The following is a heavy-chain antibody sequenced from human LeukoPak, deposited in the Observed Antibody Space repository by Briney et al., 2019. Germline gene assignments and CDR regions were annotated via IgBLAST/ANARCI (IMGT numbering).Heavy chain of an antibody. D-gene: IGHD2-21*02. CDR1: GGTFSSYA. Sequence: SVKVSCKAFGGTFSSYAISWVRQAPGQGLEWMGRIIPIFGTANYAQKFQGRVTITTDESTSTAYMELSSLRSEDTAVYYCARDRHIVVVTAPKGAFDIWGQGTMVTVSS. CDR3: ARDRHIVVVTAPKGAFDI. V-gene: IGHV1-69*05. J-gene: IGHJ3*02. CDR2: IIPIFGTA.